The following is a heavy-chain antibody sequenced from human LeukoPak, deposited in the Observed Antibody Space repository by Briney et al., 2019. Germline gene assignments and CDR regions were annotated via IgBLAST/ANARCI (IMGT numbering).Heavy chain of an antibody. J-gene: IGHJ6*02. CDR1: GGSTSGSDFY. D-gene: IGHD6-13*01. CDR3: AREASSSWYRGSYYYYGMDV. Sequence: PSETLSLTCAVSGGSTSGSDFYWSWVRQPPGKGLEWIGSIYYSGSTYYNPSLKSRVTISVDTSKNQFSLKLSSVTAANTAVYYCAREASSSWYRGSYYYYGMDVWGQGTTVTVSS. CDR2: IYYSGST. V-gene: IGHV4-39*02.